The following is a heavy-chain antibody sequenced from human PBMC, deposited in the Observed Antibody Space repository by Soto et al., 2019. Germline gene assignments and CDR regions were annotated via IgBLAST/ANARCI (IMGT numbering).Heavy chain of an antibody. Sequence: GGSLRLSCAASGFSFSNYAMHWVRQAPGKGLEWGAVISDDGSNKYYADSVKGRFTISRDNSKNTLYLQMSSLTVEDTAVYYCARDRMTTVTYIDYWGQGTLVTVSS. V-gene: IGHV3-30-3*01. CDR3: ARDRMTTVTYIDY. D-gene: IGHD4-17*01. J-gene: IGHJ4*02. CDR2: ISDDGSNK. CDR1: GFSFSNYA.